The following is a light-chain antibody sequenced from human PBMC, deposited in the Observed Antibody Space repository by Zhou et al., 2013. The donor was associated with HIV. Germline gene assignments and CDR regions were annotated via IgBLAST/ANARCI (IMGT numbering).Light chain of an antibody. V-gene: IGKV1-5*03. CDR3: QHYDSFPYT. CDR2: KAS. J-gene: IGKJ2*01. CDR1: QSISDW. Sequence: DIQMTQSPSTLSASVGGRVTITCRASQSISDWLAWYQQKPGKAPKLLIYKASTLESGVPSRFSGSGSGTEFSLTISSLQPDDFATYYCQHYDSFPYTFGQGTNLEIK.